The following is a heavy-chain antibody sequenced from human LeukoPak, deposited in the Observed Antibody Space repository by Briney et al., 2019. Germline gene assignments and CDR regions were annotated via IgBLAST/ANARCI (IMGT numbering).Heavy chain of an antibody. D-gene: IGHD3-10*01. CDR1: GGSISSGSYY. J-gene: IGHJ4*02. V-gene: IGHV4-61*02. Sequence: SETLSLTCTVSGGSISSGSYYWSWIRQPAGKGLEWIGRIYTSGSTNYNPSLKSRVTISVDTSKNQFSLKLSSVTAADTAVYYCASGTMVRGYDYWGQGTLVTVSS. CDR3: ASGTMVRGYDY. CDR2: IYTSGST.